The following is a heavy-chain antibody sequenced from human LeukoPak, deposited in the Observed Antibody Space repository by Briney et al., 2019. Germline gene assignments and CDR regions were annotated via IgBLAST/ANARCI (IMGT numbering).Heavy chain of an antibody. Sequence: GGSLRLSCAASGFTFSSYAMHGVREAPGKGLEWGAVISYDGSNKYYADSVKGRFTISRDNSKNALYLQMNSLRAEDTAVYYCAKVGITMVRGVSYYFDYWGQGTLVTVSS. CDR2: ISYDGSNK. V-gene: IGHV3-30-3*01. CDR1: GFTFSSYA. J-gene: IGHJ4*02. D-gene: IGHD3-10*01. CDR3: AKVGITMVRGVSYYFDY.